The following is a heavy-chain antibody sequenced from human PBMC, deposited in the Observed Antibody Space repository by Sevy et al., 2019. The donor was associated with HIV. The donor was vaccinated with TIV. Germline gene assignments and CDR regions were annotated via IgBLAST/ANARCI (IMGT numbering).Heavy chain of an antibody. J-gene: IGHJ3*02. V-gene: IGHV3-9*01. Sequence: GGSLRLSCAASGFNFDNYAMHWVRQAPGKGLEWVSGISSNSVSIGYADSVKGRFTISRDNAKNSLYLQMNSLRDEDTAVYYCARDWRPDSSSWYPGGAFDIWGQGTMVTVSS. D-gene: IGHD6-13*01. CDR1: GFNFDNYA. CDR3: ARDWRPDSSSWYPGGAFDI. CDR2: ISSNSVSI.